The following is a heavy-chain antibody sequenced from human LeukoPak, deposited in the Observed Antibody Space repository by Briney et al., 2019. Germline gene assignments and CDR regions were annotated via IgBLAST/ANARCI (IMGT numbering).Heavy chain of an antibody. J-gene: IGHJ4*02. CDR2: IKQDGSKK. D-gene: IGHD5-24*01. Sequence: GGSLRLSCVASGFPFSSYWMTWVRQAPGKGLEWVANIKQDGSKKSYVDSVKGRYTISRDNAKNSLYLQMNSLRAEDTAIYYCTRVGYIDEGIDYWGQGTLVTVSS. V-gene: IGHV3-7*04. CDR1: GFPFSSYW. CDR3: TRVGYIDEGIDY.